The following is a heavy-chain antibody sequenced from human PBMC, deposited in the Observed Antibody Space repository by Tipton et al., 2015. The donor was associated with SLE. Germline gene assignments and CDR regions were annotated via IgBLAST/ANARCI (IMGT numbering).Heavy chain of an antibody. D-gene: IGHD4-17*01. CDR1: DFTFSSFW. Sequence: GSLRLSCAVSDFTFSSFWMHWVRQAPGKGLVWVSGINGDGSSTMFADSVKGRFTISRDNAKNSLYLQLNSLRGEDTAVYYCARDGVSGATVFDYWGQGTLVTVSS. CDR3: ARDGVSGATVFDY. V-gene: IGHV3-74*03. J-gene: IGHJ4*02. CDR2: INGDGSST.